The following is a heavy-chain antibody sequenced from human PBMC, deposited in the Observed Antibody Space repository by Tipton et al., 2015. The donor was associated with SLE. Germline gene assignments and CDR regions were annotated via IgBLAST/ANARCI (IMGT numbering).Heavy chain of an antibody. V-gene: IGHV4-4*07. J-gene: IGHJ4*02. D-gene: IGHD4-17*01. Sequence: TLSLTCTVSGASISSFYWTWIRQPAGKGLEWIGRVYATGTTNYNPSLKSRVTMSIDTSNNQFSLKLISVAAADTAVYYCARDYGDYDWGQGTLVTVSS. CDR2: VYATGTT. CDR1: GASISSFY. CDR3: ARDYGDYD.